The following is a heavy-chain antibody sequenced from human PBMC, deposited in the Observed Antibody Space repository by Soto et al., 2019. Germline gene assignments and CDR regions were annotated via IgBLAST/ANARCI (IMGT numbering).Heavy chain of an antibody. CDR1: GFTFSSYA. J-gene: IGHJ6*02. D-gene: IGHD5-18*01. CDR3: ARERYGYNYYGMDV. CDR2: ISYDGSNK. Sequence: QVQLVESGGGVVQPGRSLRLSCAASGFTFSSYAMHWVRQAPGKGLEWVAVISYDGSNKYYADSVKGRFTISRDNSKNTLYLQMNILRAEDTAVYYCARERYGYNYYGMDVWGQGTTVTVSS. V-gene: IGHV3-30-3*01.